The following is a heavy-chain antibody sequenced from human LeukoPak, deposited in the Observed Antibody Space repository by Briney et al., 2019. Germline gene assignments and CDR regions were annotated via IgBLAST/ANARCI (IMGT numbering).Heavy chain of an antibody. V-gene: IGHV3-7*01. D-gene: IGHD5-24*01. CDR2: IKQDGSEK. J-gene: IGHJ4*02. CDR3: AKDVGRWLQFGGFDY. Sequence: GSLRLSCAASGFTFSSYWMSWVRQAPGKGLEWVANIKQDGSEKYYVDSVKGRFTISRDNAKNSLYLQMNSLRAEDTAVYYCAKDVGRWLQFGGFDYWGQGTLVTVSS. CDR1: GFTFSSYW.